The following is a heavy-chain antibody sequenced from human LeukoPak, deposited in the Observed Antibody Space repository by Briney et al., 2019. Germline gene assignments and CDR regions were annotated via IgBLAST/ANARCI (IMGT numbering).Heavy chain of an antibody. Sequence: GGSLRLSCAASGFTVSSNYMSWVRQAPGKGLEWVTDIYSGVSTYYADSVKGRFTISRDNSKNTLYLQMNSLRAEDTALYYCARDRRYYDSSGYYFHWYFDLWGRGTLVTVSS. CDR3: ARDRRYYDSSGYYFHWYFDL. J-gene: IGHJ2*01. CDR2: IYSGVST. CDR1: GFTVSSNY. D-gene: IGHD3-22*01. V-gene: IGHV3-53*01.